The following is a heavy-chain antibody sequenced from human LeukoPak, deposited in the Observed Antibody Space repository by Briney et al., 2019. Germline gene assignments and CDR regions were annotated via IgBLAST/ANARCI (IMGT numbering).Heavy chain of an antibody. D-gene: IGHD2-15*01. CDR3: AKQAATPGQFDY. V-gene: IGHV3-23*01. CDR2: ISGSGGST. Sequence: PGGSLRLSCAASRFTFSSYAMSWVRQAPGKGLEWVTAISGSGGSTYYADSGKGRFTISTDNSKNTLYLQMNSLRAEDTAVYYCAKQAATPGQFDYWGQGTLVTVSS. J-gene: IGHJ4*02. CDR1: RFTFSSYA.